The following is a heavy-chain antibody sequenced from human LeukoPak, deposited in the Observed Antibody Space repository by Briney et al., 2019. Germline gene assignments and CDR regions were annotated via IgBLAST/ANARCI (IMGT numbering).Heavy chain of an antibody. J-gene: IGHJ1*01. Sequence: SETLSLTCTVSGGSISSYYWSWIRQPPGKGLEWIGYIYYSGSTTYKPSLKSRVSMSVDTSKNEFSLKVNSVTAADTAVYYCARGRMVSTFQHWGQGNLVTVSS. D-gene: IGHD2-8*01. CDR2: IYYSGST. CDR1: GGSISSYY. V-gene: IGHV4-59*12. CDR3: ARGRMVSTFQH.